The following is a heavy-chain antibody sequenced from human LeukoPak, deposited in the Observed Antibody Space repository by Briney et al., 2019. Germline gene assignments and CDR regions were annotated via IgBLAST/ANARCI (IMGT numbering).Heavy chain of an antibody. J-gene: IGHJ4*02. CDR3: ARRQGCSSSSCPPDS. CDR1: GYSFTTYW. V-gene: IGHV5-51*01. D-gene: IGHD2-15*01. CDR2: IYPGDSDT. Sequence: ESLKISCRGSGYSFTTYWIGWVRQMPGKGLEWMGIIYPGDSDTRYSPSFQGQVTMSADKSINTAYLQWSSLKASDTAMYYCARRQGCSSSSCPPDSWGQGTLVTVSS.